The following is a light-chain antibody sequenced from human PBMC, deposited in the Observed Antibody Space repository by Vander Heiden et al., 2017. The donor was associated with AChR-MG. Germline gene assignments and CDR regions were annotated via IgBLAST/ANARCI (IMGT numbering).Light chain of an antibody. CDR1: QGISSY. V-gene: IGKV1-8*01. CDR3: QQYYSYPPP. J-gene: IGKJ4*01. Sequence: AIRMTQSPSSFSASTGDRVTITCRASQGISSYLAWYQQEPGKAPKLLIYAASTLQSGVPSRFSGSGSGTDFTLTISCLQSEDFATYYCQQYYSYPPPFGGGTKVEIK. CDR2: AAS.